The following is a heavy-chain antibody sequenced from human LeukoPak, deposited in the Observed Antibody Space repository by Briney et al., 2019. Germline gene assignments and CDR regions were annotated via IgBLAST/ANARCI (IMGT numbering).Heavy chain of an antibody. CDR3: ARDTLGGWFFDY. Sequence: PSETLSLTCTVSGGSISSYYGSWIRQPPGKGLEWIGYIYYSGSTNYNPSLKSRVTISVDTSKNQFSLKLSSVTAADTAVYYCARDTLGGWFFDYWGQGTLVTVSS. V-gene: IGHV4-59*01. D-gene: IGHD7-27*01. CDR2: IYYSGST. J-gene: IGHJ4*02. CDR1: GGSISSYY.